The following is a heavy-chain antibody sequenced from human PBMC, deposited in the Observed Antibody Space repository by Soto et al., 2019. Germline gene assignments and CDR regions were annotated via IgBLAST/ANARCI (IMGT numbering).Heavy chain of an antibody. CDR2: IIPIFGTA. V-gene: IGHV1-69*13. CDR1: GGTFSSYA. D-gene: IGHD5-12*01. J-gene: IGHJ6*02. Sequence: SVKVSCKASGGTFSSYAISWVRQAPGQGLEWMGGIIPIFGTANYAQKFQGRVTITADESTSTAYMELSSLRSEDTAVYYCARGYSGYDYAPLDYYYYGMDVWGQGTTVTVSS. CDR3: ARGYSGYDYAPLDYYYYGMDV.